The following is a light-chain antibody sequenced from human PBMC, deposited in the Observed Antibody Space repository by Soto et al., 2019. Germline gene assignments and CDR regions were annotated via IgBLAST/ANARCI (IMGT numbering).Light chain of an antibody. Sequence: QSVLTQPPSVSGAPGQRVTISFTGSSSNIGAGYDVNWYQHLPGTAPKLLVYGNSNSPSGVPDRFSGSQSGTSASQAITGLQAEDEADYYCQSYDSSLSGYVFVTGTKLTVL. CDR2: GNS. V-gene: IGLV1-40*01. CDR1: SSNIGAGYD. J-gene: IGLJ1*01. CDR3: QSYDSSLSGYV.